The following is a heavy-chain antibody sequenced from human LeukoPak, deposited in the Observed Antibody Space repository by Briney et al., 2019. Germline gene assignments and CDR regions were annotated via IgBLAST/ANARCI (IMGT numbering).Heavy chain of an antibody. CDR3: ARPSRLCISINCYRWFVP. V-gene: IGHV3-30-3*01. CDR2: ISYDGNNK. J-gene: IGHJ5*02. Sequence: PGGSLRLSCAASGFTFSSYALHWVRQAPAKGLEWVAIISYDGNNKYYADSVKGRFTISRDNSNNTLYLQMNSLRAEDTAVYYCARPSRLCISINCYRWFVPWRRGTLVTDSS. D-gene: IGHD2-2*01. CDR1: GFTFSSYA.